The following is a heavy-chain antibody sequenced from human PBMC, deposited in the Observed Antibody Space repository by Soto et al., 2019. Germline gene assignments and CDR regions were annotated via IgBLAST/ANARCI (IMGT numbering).Heavy chain of an antibody. CDR3: ARDGGWATVTMGDYYYGMDV. V-gene: IGHV3-33*01. CDR2: IWYDGSNK. Sequence: GGSLRLSCAASGFTFSSYGMHWVRQAPGKGLEWVAVIWYDGSNKYYADSVKGRFTISRDNSKNTLYLQMNSLRAEDTAVYYCARDGGWATVTMGDYYYGMDVWGQGTTVTVSS. CDR1: GFTFSSYG. J-gene: IGHJ6*02. D-gene: IGHD4-4*01.